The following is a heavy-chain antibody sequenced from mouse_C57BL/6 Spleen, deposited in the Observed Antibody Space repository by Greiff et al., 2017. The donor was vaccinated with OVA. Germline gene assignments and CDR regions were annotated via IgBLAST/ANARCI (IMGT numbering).Heavy chain of an antibody. CDR3: ASDYGSSWGFDY. Sequence: QVQLQQPGAELVKPGASVKMSCKASGYTFTSYWITWVKQRPGQGLEWIGMIHPNSGSTNYNEKFKSKATLTVDKSSSTAYMQLSSLTSEDSAVYYCASDYGSSWGFDYWGQGTTLTVSS. V-gene: IGHV1-64*01. CDR1: GYTFTSYW. CDR2: IHPNSGST. D-gene: IGHD1-1*01. J-gene: IGHJ2*01.